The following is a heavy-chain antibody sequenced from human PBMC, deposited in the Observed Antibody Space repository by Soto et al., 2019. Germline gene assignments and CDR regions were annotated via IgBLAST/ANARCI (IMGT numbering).Heavy chain of an antibody. Sequence: ETLSLTCTVSGGSISSSSYYWGWIRQPPGKGLEWIGSFYYSGSTYYNPSLKSRVTISVDTSKNQFSLKLSSVTAADTAVYYCARHAGYCSGGSCYPAQYYYYGMDVWGQGTTVTVSS. CDR2: FYYSGST. D-gene: IGHD2-15*01. V-gene: IGHV4-39*01. J-gene: IGHJ6*02. CDR3: ARHAGYCSGGSCYPAQYYYYGMDV. CDR1: GGSISSSSYY.